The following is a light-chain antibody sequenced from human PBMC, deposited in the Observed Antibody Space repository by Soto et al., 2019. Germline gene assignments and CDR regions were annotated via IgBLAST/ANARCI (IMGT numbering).Light chain of an antibody. CDR2: EVS. Sequence: QSALTQPPSVSGSPGQSVTISCTGTSSDVGSYNRVSWYQQPPGTAPELMIYEVSNRPSGVPDRFSGSKSGNTASLTISGLQAEDEAAYYCSSYTSTSTYVFGTGTKVTVL. V-gene: IGLV2-18*02. CDR1: SSDVGSYNR. J-gene: IGLJ1*01. CDR3: SSYTSTSTYV.